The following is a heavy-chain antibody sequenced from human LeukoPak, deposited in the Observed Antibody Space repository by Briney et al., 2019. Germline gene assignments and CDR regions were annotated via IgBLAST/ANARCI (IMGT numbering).Heavy chain of an antibody. CDR3: TTLGYHLDS. D-gene: IGHD3-22*01. V-gene: IGHV3-48*03. CDR2: IAGSDTRT. Sequence: GGSLRLSCAASGFAFSAYEMNWVRQAPGKGLEWVSYIAGSDTRTYYADSVKGRFTIFRDNTKNSLYLQMNSLRVEDTGLYCTTLGYHLDSWGQGTLVTVPS. J-gene: IGHJ4*02. CDR1: GFAFSAYE.